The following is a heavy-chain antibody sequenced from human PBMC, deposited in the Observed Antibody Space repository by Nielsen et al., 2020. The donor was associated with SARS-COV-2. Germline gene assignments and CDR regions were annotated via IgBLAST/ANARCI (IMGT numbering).Heavy chain of an antibody. CDR1: GFTFSSYW. Sequence: GESLKISCAASGFTFSSYWMSWVRQAPGKGLEWVANIKQDGSEKYYVDSVKGRFTISRDNAKNSLYLQMNSLRAEDTAVYYCGWMGDFGVVTPIDYWGQGTLVTVSS. CDR3: GWMGDFGVVTPIDY. J-gene: IGHJ4*02. D-gene: IGHD3-3*01. CDR2: IKQDGSEK. V-gene: IGHV3-7*05.